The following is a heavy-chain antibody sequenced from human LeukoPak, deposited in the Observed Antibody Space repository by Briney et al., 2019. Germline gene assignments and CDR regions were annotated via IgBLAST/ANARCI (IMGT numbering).Heavy chain of an antibody. CDR1: GFTFSSYA. CDR3: ARETRRVVDY. CDR2: ISYDGSNK. V-gene: IGHV3-30-3*01. Sequence: PGGSLRLSCAASGFTFSSYAMHWVRQAPGKGLEWVAVISYDGSNKYYADSVKGRFTISRDNSKNTLYLQMNSLRAEDTAVYYCARETRRVVDYWGQGTLVTVSS. J-gene: IGHJ4*02.